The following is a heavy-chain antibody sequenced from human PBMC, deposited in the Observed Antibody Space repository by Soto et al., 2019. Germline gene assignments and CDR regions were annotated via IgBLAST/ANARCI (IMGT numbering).Heavy chain of an antibody. Sequence: QLQLQESGPGLVKPSETLSLTCTVSGGSISSSSYYWGWIRQPPGKGLEWIGGVYYRGSTYYNPSLKSRVTISVDKYQNHFFLKMSSVTAADTAVYYGATTEKITYYDFWSGYQWAGYYYMDVWGKGTTVTVSS. CDR3: ATTEKITYYDFWSGYQWAGYYYMDV. J-gene: IGHJ6*03. D-gene: IGHD3-3*01. CDR2: VYYRGST. CDR1: GGSISSSSYY. V-gene: IGHV4-39*01.